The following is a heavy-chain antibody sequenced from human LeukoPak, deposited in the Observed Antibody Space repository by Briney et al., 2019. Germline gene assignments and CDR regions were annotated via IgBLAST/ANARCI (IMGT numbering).Heavy chain of an antibody. CDR1: GFTFSSYA. J-gene: IGHJ4*02. CDR2: ISYDGSNK. V-gene: IGHV3-30-3*01. Sequence: GGSLRLSCAASGFTFSSYAMHWVRQAPGKGLEWVAVISYDGSNKYYADSVKGRFTISRDNSKNTLYLQMNSLRAEDTAVYYCAKGAAVAGKLLVDYWGQGTLVTVSS. D-gene: IGHD6-19*01. CDR3: AKGAAVAGKLLVDY.